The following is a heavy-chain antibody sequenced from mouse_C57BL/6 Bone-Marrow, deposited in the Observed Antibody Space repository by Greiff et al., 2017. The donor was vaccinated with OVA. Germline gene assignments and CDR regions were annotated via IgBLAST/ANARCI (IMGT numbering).Heavy chain of an antibody. D-gene: IGHD2-4*01. J-gene: IGHJ4*01. CDR2: ILPGSGST. CDR1: GYTFTGYW. V-gene: IGHV1-9*01. Sequence: QVQLQQSGAELMKPGASVKLSCKATGYTFTGYWIEWVKQRPGHGLEWIGEILPGSGSTNYNGKFKGKATFTADTSSNTAYMQLSSLTTEDSAIYYCARWEDYDHYAMDYWGQGTSVTVSS. CDR3: ARWEDYDHYAMDY.